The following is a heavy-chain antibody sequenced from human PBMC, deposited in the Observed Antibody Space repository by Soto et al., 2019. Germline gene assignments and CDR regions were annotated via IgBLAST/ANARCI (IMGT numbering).Heavy chain of an antibody. J-gene: IGHJ5*01. CDR2: IYKSATT. V-gene: IGHV4-30-4*01. Sequence: ASGTPFLPCSFSGDSLSYLYFFWALIRPPPRPGLEYIGYIYKSATTYYNPSFESRVAISVDTSKSQFSLNVTSVTAADTAVYFCARGRYCLTGRCFPNWFDSWGQGALVTVSS. CDR1: GDSLSYLYFF. CDR3: ARGRYCLTGRCFPNWFDS. D-gene: IGHD7-27*01.